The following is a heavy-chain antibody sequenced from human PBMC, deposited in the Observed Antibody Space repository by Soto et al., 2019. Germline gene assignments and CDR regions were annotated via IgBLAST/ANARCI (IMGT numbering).Heavy chain of an antibody. Sequence: SVKVSCKASGGTFSSYAISWVRQAPGQGLEWMGGIIPILGTANYAQKFQGRVTITADKSTSTAYMGLSSLRSEDTAVYYCASWSRXVRGVIIAAYYYYGMDVWGQGTTVTVSS. CDR3: ASWSRXVRGVIIAAYYYYGMDV. J-gene: IGHJ6*02. CDR2: IIPILGTA. D-gene: IGHD3-10*01. CDR1: GGTFSSYA. V-gene: IGHV1-69*10.